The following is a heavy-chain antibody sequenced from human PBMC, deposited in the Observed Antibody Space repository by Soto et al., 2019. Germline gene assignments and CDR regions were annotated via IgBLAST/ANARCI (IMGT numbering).Heavy chain of an antibody. V-gene: IGHV4-4*02. J-gene: IGHJ5*02. CDR1: GGSISSSNW. D-gene: IGHD2-15*01. CDR2: MYHSGST. CDR3: ARAHCSGGSCYSVQHWFDP. Sequence: QVQLQQSGPGLVKPSGTLSLTCAVSGGSISSSNWWSWVRQPPGKGLRWIGEMYHSGSTNHNPSLKSRVTISVDKSKNQFSLKLSSVTAADTSVYYCARAHCSGGSCYSVQHWFDPWGQGTLVTVSS.